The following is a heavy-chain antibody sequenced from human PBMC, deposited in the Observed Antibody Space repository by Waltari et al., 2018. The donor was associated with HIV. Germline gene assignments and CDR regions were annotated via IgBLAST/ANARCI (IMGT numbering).Heavy chain of an antibody. CDR1: GGSISSYY. CDR3: ARSGGYPLYFDY. CDR2: IYYSGST. V-gene: IGHV4-59*01. J-gene: IGHJ4*02. Sequence: QVQLQESGPGLVKPSETLSLTCTVSGGSISSYYWSWIRQPPGKGLEWIGYIYYSGSTNYNPSLKSRVTISVDTSKNQFSLKLSSVTAADTAVYYCARSGGYPLYFDYWGQGTLVTVSS. D-gene: IGHD3-10*01.